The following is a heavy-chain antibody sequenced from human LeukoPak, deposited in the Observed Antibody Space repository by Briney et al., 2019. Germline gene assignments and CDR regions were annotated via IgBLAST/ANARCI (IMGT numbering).Heavy chain of an antibody. Sequence: SVKVSCKASGGTSSSYAISWVRQAPGQGLEWMGGIIPIFGTANYAQKSQGRVTITADESTSTAYMERSSLRSEDTAVYYCARHSTRGGDYDYWGQGILVTVSS. CDR3: ARHSTRGGDYDY. J-gene: IGHJ4*02. V-gene: IGHV1-69*01. CDR2: IIPIFGTA. D-gene: IGHD4-17*01. CDR1: GGTSSSYA.